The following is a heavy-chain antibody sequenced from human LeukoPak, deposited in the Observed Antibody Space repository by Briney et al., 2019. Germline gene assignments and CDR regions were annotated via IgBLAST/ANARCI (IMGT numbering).Heavy chain of an antibody. CDR3: ARSSYDILTGYYYAH. CDR1: GDSISSYY. V-gene: IGHV4-59*01. J-gene: IGHJ4*02. Sequence: KPSETLSLTCTASGDSISSYYWNWIRQPPGKGLEWIGYIYSGSTNYNPSLRSRVTISVDTSKNQFSLKLSSVTAADTAVYYCARSSYDILTGYYYAHWGQGTLVTVSS. CDR2: IYSGST. D-gene: IGHD3-9*01.